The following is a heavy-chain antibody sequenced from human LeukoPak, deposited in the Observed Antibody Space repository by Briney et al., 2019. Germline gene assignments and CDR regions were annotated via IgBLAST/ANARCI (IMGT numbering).Heavy chain of an antibody. CDR1: GFTFDDYA. Sequence: GGSLRLSCAASGFTFDDYAMRWVRQAPGKGLEWVSGISWNSGSIGYADSVKGRFTISRDNAKNSLYLQMNSLRAEDTALYYCAKATASGSPARATYAFDIWGQGTMVTVSS. J-gene: IGHJ3*02. CDR2: ISWNSGSI. D-gene: IGHD1-26*01. CDR3: AKATASGSPARATYAFDI. V-gene: IGHV3-9*01.